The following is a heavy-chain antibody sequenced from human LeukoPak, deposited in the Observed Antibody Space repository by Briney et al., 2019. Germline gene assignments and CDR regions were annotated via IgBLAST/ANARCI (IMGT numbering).Heavy chain of an antibody. D-gene: IGHD6-13*01. Sequence: GGSLRLSCAASGFTFSNYGMSWVRQAPGKGLEWISAISGSGGTTYYADSVKGQFTISRDNSNNTLYLQLNSLRVEDTAVYYCARAASWSPIGDSYYYMDVWGKGTTVTISS. V-gene: IGHV3-23*01. CDR1: GFTFSNYG. CDR3: ARAASWSPIGDSYYYMDV. J-gene: IGHJ6*03. CDR2: ISGSGGTT.